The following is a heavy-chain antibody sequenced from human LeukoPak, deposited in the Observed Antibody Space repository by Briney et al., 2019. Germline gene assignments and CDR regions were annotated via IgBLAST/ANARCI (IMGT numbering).Heavy chain of an antibody. Sequence: GGSLRLSCAASGFTFSKNAMTWVRRAPGKGLEWVSTISGSGGGTYSADSVKGRFTISRDNSKNTVYMQMNSLRADDTAAYYCAKASMVRGYDAWGQGTLVTVSS. CDR2: ISGSGGGT. CDR3: AKASMVRGYDA. CDR1: GFTFSKNA. D-gene: IGHD3-10*01. J-gene: IGHJ5*02. V-gene: IGHV3-23*01.